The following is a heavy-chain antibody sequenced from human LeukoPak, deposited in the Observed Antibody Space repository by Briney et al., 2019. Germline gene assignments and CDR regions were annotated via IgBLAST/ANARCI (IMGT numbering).Heavy chain of an antibody. V-gene: IGHV1-2*02. D-gene: IGHD3-9*01. CDR2: INPNSGGT. Sequence: ASVKVPCKASGYTFTGYYMHWVRQAPGQGLEWMGWINPNSGGTNYAQKFQGRVTMTRDTSISTAYMELSRLRSDDTAVYYCAALRYFDWLFDYWGQGTLVTVSS. CDR3: AALRYFDWLFDY. CDR1: GYTFTGYY. J-gene: IGHJ4*02.